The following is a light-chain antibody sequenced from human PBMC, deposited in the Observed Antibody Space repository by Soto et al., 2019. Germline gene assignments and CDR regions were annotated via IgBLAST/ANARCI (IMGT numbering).Light chain of an antibody. CDR3: SSYAGSNIDV. Sequence: QSALTQPPSASGSPGQSVTISCTGTSSDVGGYNYVSWYQQHPDKAPKLIIYEVSKRPSGVPDRFSASKSGNTASLTVSGLQDEDEGYYYCSSYAGSNIDVFGTGTKVTVL. CDR1: SSDVGGYNY. CDR2: EVS. V-gene: IGLV2-8*01. J-gene: IGLJ1*01.